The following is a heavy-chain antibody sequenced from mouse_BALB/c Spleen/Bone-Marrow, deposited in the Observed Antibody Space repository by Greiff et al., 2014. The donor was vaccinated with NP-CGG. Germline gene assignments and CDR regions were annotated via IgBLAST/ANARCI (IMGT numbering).Heavy chain of an antibody. D-gene: IGHD2-14*01. V-gene: IGHV14-3*02. CDR3: ARTKYRYDGYFDY. Sequence: EVKLMESGAELVKPGASVKLSCTASGSNIKDTYMNWVKQRPEQGLEWIGRIEPANGNTKYDPKSQGKATITTDTSSKTAYMQLSSLTSEDSAVYYCARTKYRYDGYFDYWGQGTTLTVSS. CDR1: GSNIKDTY. J-gene: IGHJ2*01. CDR2: IEPANGNT.